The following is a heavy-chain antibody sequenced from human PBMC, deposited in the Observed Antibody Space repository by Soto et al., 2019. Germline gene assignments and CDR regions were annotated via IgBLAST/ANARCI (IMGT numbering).Heavy chain of an antibody. D-gene: IGHD6-13*01. Sequence: GGSLRLSCAASGFAFSTYSMTWVRQAPGKGLEWVSVISGSGGSSYYADSVKGRFTISRDNSKNTLFLQMNGLRAEDTAVYYCAKVTKRAAAGRYEYYKYGMDVWGQGTTVTVSS. V-gene: IGHV3-23*01. CDR1: GFAFSTYS. CDR3: AKVTKRAAAGRYEYYKYGMDV. J-gene: IGHJ6*02. CDR2: ISGSGGSS.